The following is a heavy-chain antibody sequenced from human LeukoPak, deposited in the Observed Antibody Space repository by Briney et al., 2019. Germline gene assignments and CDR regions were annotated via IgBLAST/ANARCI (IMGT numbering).Heavy chain of an antibody. CDR3: ARPGVESGLYGAFDI. D-gene: IGHD2/OR15-2a*01. J-gene: IGHJ3*02. Sequence: SETLSLTCTVSGGSISDYYWSWIRQPPGKGLEWLGYIYYSGSTNYNPSLESRVTMSVDMSKNQFSLKLRSMTAADTAVYYCARPGVESGLYGAFDIWGQGTMVTVSS. CDR1: GGSISDYY. V-gene: IGHV4-59*08. CDR2: IYYSGST.